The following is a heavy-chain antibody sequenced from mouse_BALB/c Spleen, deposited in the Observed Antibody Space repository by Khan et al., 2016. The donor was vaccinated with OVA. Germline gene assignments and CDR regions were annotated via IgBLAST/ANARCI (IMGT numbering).Heavy chain of an antibody. CDR3: ARNSYMYDFTY. Sequence: QVQLKQSGPGLVQPSQSLSITCTVSGFSLTTYGVHWVRQSPGKGLEWLGLIWSGGNTYYNAAFISRLSNSKDNSKSQVIFKMSSLQADDTAMYYCARNSYMYDFTYWGQGTLVTVSA. J-gene: IGHJ3*01. V-gene: IGHV2-2*01. CDR2: IWSGGNT. CDR1: GFSLTTYG. D-gene: IGHD2-14*01.